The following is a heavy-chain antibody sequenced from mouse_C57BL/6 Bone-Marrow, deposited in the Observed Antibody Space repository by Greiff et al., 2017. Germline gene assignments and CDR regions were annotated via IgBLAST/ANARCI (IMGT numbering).Heavy chain of an antibody. V-gene: IGHV1-64*01. J-gene: IGHJ4*01. Sequence: VKLQQPGAELVKPGASVKLSCKASGYTFTSYWMHWVKQRPGQGLEWIGMIHPNSGSTNYNEKFKSKATLTVDKSSSTAYMHLSSLTSEDSAVYYCARPYYYGTFMDYWGQGTSVTVSS. D-gene: IGHD1-1*01. CDR2: IHPNSGST. CDR1: GYTFTSYW. CDR3: ARPYYYGTFMDY.